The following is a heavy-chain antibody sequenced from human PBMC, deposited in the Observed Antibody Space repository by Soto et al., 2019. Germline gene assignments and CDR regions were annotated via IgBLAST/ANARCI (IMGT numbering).Heavy chain of an antibody. V-gene: IGHV3-33*01. CDR2: IWYDGSNK. Sequence: QPXGSLRLSCAAAGFTFSSYGMHWVRQAPGRGLEWVAVIWYDGSNKYYADSVKGRFTISRDNSKNTLYLQMNSLRAEDTAVYYCARAWEYCSGGSCYRGVYYGMDVWGQGTTVTVSS. CDR3: ARAWEYCSGGSCYRGVYYGMDV. D-gene: IGHD2-15*01. J-gene: IGHJ6*02. CDR1: GFTFSSYG.